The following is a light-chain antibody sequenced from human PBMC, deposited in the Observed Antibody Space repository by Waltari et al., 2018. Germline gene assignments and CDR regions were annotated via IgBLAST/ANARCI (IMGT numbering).Light chain of an antibody. J-gene: IGKJ1*01. CDR2: DAS. CDR1: HKISSY. CDR3: QQTYTTPRT. V-gene: IGKV1-39*01. Sequence: DIQMTQSPSSLSASVEDRVTITCRASHKISSYLNWYQQKPGTAPRLLIYDASRLQSGFPSRFSGSGSGTDFTLTISSLQPEDFGTYYCQQTYTTPRTFGQGTKVETK.